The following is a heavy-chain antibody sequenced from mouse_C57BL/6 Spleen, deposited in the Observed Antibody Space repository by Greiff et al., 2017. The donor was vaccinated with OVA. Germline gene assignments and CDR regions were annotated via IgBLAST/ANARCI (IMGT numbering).Heavy chain of an antibody. CDR3: AREIDITTVVLDY. CDR1: GYTLTSYG. D-gene: IGHD1-1*01. Sequence: QVQLQQSGAELARPGASVKLSCKASGYTLTSYGISWVKQRTGQGLEWIGEIYTRSGNTYDNEKFKGKATLTADKYSSTAYMELRSLTSEDSAVYICAREIDITTVVLDYWGQGTTLTVS. CDR2: IYTRSGNT. J-gene: IGHJ2*01. V-gene: IGHV1-81*01.